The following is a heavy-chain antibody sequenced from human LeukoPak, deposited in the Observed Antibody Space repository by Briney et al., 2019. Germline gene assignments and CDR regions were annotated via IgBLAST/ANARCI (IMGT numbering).Heavy chain of an antibody. CDR3: AKDRARALGFGYAIYYYGLDV. J-gene: IGHJ6*02. Sequence: PGRSLSLSCAASGFTLGSYGMHWVRQAPGKGLEWVAVISYDGSNKYYADSVKGRFTISRDNSKNTLYLQMNSLRAEDTAVYYCAKDRARALGFGYAIYYYGLDVWGQGTTVTVSS. CDR2: ISYDGSNK. CDR1: GFTLGSYG. D-gene: IGHD5-18*01. V-gene: IGHV3-30*18.